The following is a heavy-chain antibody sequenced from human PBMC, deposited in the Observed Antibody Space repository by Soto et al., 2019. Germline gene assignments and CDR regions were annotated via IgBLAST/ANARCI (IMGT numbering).Heavy chain of an antibody. V-gene: IGHV3-21*01. CDR2: ISSSSSYI. D-gene: IGHD5-18*01. J-gene: IGHJ3*02. CDR3: ARRTAMRNDAFDI. Sequence: GGSLRLSCAASGFTFSSYSMNWVRQAPGKGLEWVSSISSSSSYIYYADSVKGRFTISRDNAKNSLYLQMNSLRAEDTAVYYCARRTAMRNDAFDIWGQGTMVTVSS. CDR1: GFTFSSYS.